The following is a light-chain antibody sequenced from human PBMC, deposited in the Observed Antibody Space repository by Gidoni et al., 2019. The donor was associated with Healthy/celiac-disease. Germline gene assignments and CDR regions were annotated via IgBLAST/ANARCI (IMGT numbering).Light chain of an antibody. CDR2: QDS. Sequence: SYELTQPPSASVSPGQTASITCSGAKLGDKYACWYQQKPGQSPVLGIYQDSKRPSGIPERFSGSNSGNTATLTISGTQAMDEADYSCQACDSSTAGVFGTGTKV. CDR3: QACDSSTAGV. CDR1: KLGDKY. V-gene: IGLV3-1*01. J-gene: IGLJ1*01.